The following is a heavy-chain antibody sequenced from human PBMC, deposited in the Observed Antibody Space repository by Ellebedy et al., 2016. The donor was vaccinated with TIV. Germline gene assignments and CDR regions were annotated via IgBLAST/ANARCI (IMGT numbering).Heavy chain of an antibody. V-gene: IGHV3-74*01. D-gene: IGHD4-17*01. CDR2: INNDGSRT. CDR3: AKDKVFGDSKWEIDV. CDR1: GFTFSSHW. J-gene: IGHJ6*02. Sequence: GESLKISCAASGFTFSSHWMHWVRQAPGKGLVWISSINNDGSRTRYADSVQGRFTISRDNAKNTLYLRMNSLRDEDTAVYYCAKDKVFGDSKWEIDVWGQGTTVTVSS.